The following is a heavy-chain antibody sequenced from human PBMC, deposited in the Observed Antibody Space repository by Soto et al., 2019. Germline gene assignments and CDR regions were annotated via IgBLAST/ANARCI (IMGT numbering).Heavy chain of an antibody. CDR3: ARGDTRLGELSHDY. D-gene: IGHD3-16*02. Sequence: SETLSLTCVVSGGSVTSGGRSWSWIRQAPGKGLEWVGSIYQSKSAYYNPSLRSRVAISVDRSNNQVSLRMTSVTAADTAIYYCARGDTRLGELSHDYWGQGTLVTVSS. CDR2: IYQSKSA. J-gene: IGHJ4*02. V-gene: IGHV4-30-2*01. CDR1: GGSVTSGGRS.